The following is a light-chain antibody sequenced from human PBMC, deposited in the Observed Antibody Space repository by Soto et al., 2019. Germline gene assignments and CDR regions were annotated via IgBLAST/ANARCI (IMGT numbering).Light chain of an antibody. CDR3: SLYAGSNKFV. V-gene: IGLV2-8*01. CDR1: SSDVGGYNY. CDR2: EVT. Sequence: QSVLTQPPSASGSPGQSVTISCTGTSSDVGGYNYVSWYQQHPGKAPKLMIYEVTKRPSGVPDRFSGSKSGNTASLTVSGLQAEAEADYYCSLYAGSNKFVFATGTKVTVL. J-gene: IGLJ1*01.